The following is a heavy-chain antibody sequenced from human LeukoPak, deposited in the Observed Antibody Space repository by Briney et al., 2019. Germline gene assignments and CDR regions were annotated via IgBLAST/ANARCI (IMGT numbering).Heavy chain of an antibody. V-gene: IGHV3-23*01. J-gene: IGHJ5*02. CDR2: VSSTGSGT. CDR1: GFTFSTYG. CDR3: AKDGPLLWFGPTDA. Sequence: GGSLRLSCVASGFTFSTYGMSWVRQAPGKGLEWVAAVSSTGSGTYYPDSLKGRFIISRDNSQNTVFLQMSSLRPEDTAFYFCAKDGPLLWFGPTDAWGQGILVTVSS. D-gene: IGHD3-10*01.